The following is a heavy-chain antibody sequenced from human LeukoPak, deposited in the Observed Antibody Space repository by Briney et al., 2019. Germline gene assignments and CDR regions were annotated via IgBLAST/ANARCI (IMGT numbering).Heavy chain of an antibody. CDR2: ISYDGKKK. V-gene: IGHV3-30*03. J-gene: IGHJ4*02. CDR1: GSTFSDYG. Sequence: GGSLRLSCAASGSTFSDYGFHWVRQAPGKGLEWVAAISYDGKKKYYADSVKGRFTISRDNSKNTLSLQMKTLRLEDTGVYYCARERGNQWLVPGYLEYWGQGTLVTVSS. CDR3: ARERGNQWLVPGYLEY. D-gene: IGHD6-19*01.